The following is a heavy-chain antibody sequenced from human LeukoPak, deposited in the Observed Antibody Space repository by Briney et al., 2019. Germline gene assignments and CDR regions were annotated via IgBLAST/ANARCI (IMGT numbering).Heavy chain of an antibody. CDR1: GYSFTDYY. D-gene: IGHD6-6*01. V-gene: IGHV1-2*02. Sequence: ASVKVSCKASGYSFTDYYIHWVRQAPGQGLEWMGWINSNSGDTNYAQKFQGRVTITADESTSTAYMELSSLRSEDTAVYYCARAPSPYSSSSLNWFDPWGQGTLVTVSS. CDR3: ARAPSPYSSSSLNWFDP. J-gene: IGHJ5*02. CDR2: INSNSGDT.